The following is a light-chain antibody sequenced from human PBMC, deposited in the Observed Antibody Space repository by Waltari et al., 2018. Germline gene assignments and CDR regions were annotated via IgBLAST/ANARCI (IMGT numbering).Light chain of an antibody. CDR2: DAS. Sequence: EIVLTQSPATLSLSPGERATLSCRASQSVSNYLAWYQQKPGHAPSLLIYDASNRATGIPARFSGGGSGTDXTLTXSSLEPEXXXVXXXXXXISWPXTFGXGTXVEIK. CDR1: QSVSNY. V-gene: IGKV3-11*01. J-gene: IGKJ4*01. CDR3: XXXISWPXT.